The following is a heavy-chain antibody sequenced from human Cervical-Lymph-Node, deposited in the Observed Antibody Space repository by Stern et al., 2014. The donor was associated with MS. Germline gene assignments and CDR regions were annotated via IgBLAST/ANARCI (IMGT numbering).Heavy chain of an antibody. D-gene: IGHD3-16*01. Sequence: VQLVQSGAEVKKPGSSVKVSCKASGGTFSSYIMTWVRQAPGQGLEWMGGIIPIFGTTNYAQKFQGRVTITADESTSTAYMELSSLTSEDTAVYYCALNHLGVFGYWGQGTLVTVSS. V-gene: IGHV1-69*01. CDR1: GGTFSSYI. CDR3: ALNHLGVFGY. J-gene: IGHJ4*02. CDR2: IIPIFGTT.